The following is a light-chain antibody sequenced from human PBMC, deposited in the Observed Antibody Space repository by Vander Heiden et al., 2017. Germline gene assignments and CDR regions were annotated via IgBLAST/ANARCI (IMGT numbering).Light chain of an antibody. CDR1: QSISSY. CDR2: GAS. V-gene: IGKV1-39*01. CDR3: QQSYSTPPT. Sequence: DILLTHSPSSLSASVGERVTITCRASQSISSYLDWYQQKPGKAPRLLIYGASSMETGIPARFSGSGSGTDFTLTISSLEPEDFAAYYCQQSYSTPPTFGGGTKVEIK. J-gene: IGKJ4*01.